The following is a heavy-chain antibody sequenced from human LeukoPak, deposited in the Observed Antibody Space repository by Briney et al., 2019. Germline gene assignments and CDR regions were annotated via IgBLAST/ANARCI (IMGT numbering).Heavy chain of an antibody. D-gene: IGHD3-22*01. CDR3: ARTSVAYDSSGYYYRWFDP. J-gene: IGHJ5*02. Sequence: PGGSLRLSCAASGFTFSSHDMNWVRQAPGKGLEWVSYISTSSSSIYYADSVKGRFTISRDNAKNSLYLQMNSLRDEDTAVYYCARTSVAYDSSGYYYRWFDPWGQGTLVTVSS. V-gene: IGHV3-48*02. CDR1: GFTFSSHD. CDR2: ISTSSSSI.